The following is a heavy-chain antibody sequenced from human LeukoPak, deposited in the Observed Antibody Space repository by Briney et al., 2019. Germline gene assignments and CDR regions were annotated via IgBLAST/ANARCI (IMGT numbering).Heavy chain of an antibody. Sequence: PSETLSLTCTVSGGSISSSSYYWGWIRQPPGKGLEWIGSIYYSGSTYYNPSLKSRVTISVDTSKNQFSLKPSSVTAADTAVYYCAREHSSGWYGSGYFQHWGQGTLVTVSS. V-gene: IGHV4-39*07. CDR2: IYYSGST. J-gene: IGHJ1*01. CDR3: AREHSSGWYGSGYFQH. CDR1: GGSISSSSYY. D-gene: IGHD6-19*01.